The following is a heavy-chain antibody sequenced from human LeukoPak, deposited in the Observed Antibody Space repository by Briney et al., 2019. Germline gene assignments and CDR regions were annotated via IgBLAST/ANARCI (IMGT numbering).Heavy chain of an antibody. V-gene: IGHV4-59*01. D-gene: IGHD1-14*01. CDR1: GGSISSYY. CDR2: IYYSGST. Sequence: PSETLSLTCTVSGGSISSYYWSWIRQPPGKGLEWIGYIYYSGSTNYNSSLKSRVTISVDTSKNQFSLKLSSVTAADTAVYYCARGSGGTIPGSYYGMDVWGQGTTVTVSS. J-gene: IGHJ6*02. CDR3: ARGSGGTIPGSYYGMDV.